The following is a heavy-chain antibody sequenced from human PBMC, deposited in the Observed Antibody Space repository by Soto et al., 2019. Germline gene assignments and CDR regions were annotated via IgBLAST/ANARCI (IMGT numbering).Heavy chain of an antibody. D-gene: IGHD3-10*01. CDR3: AGTYDSADY. V-gene: IGHV3-21*01. CDR2: ITASSSHI. Sequence: EGQLVESGGGLVKPGGSLRLSCAASGFTFGDYYMNWVRQAPGKGLEWVSSITASSSHIYYADSVKGRFTISRDNTKNSLYLQMNSLRAEDTAVYYCAGTYDSADYWGQGTLITVSS. CDR1: GFTFGDYY. J-gene: IGHJ4*02.